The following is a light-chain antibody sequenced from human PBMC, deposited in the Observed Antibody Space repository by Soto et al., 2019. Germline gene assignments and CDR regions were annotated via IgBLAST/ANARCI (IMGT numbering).Light chain of an antibody. CDR1: SNDVGAFNY. Sequence: QSALTQPASVSGSPGQSITISCTGSSNDVGAFNYVSWYRHSPGEAPKVLIRGVSIRPSGVSIRFSASKSANTASLTISGLQAEDEALYYCSSYTTRNTWVFGGGTKLTVL. CDR2: GVS. J-gene: IGLJ3*02. V-gene: IGLV2-14*03. CDR3: SSYTTRNTWV.